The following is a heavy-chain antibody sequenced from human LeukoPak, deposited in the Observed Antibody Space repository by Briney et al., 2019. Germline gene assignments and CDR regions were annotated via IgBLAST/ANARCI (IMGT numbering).Heavy chain of an antibody. J-gene: IGHJ4*02. CDR1: GFTFSSYA. CDR3: ARGGYSGYDSPDY. V-gene: IGHV3-21*01. Sequence: GGSLRLSCAASGFTFSSYAMSWVRQAPGKGLEWVSSISSSSSYIYYADSVKGRFTISRDNAKNSLYLQMNSLRAEDTAVYYCARGGYSGYDSPDYWGQGTLVTVSS. D-gene: IGHD5-12*01. CDR2: ISSSSSYI.